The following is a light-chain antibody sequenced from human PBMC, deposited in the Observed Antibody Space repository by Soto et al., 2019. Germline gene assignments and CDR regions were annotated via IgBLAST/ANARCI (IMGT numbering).Light chain of an antibody. Sequence: EIVLRPSPGTLSLSPGERSTLSCRASQSVSSTYLSWYQQKPGQAPRLLIYAASSRETGIPDTFSGSGSGTDFTLTISRLEPEDFAVYYCQQYDTSPYTFGQGTKVDIK. V-gene: IGKV3-20*01. CDR3: QQYDTSPYT. CDR1: QSVSSTY. CDR2: AAS. J-gene: IGKJ2*01.